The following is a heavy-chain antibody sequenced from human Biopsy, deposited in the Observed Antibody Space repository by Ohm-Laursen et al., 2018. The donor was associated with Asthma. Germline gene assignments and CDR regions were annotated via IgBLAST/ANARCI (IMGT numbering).Heavy chain of an antibody. J-gene: IGHJ4*02. D-gene: IGHD2-8*01. CDR3: ATLSWYAFQY. CDR1: GFTFSGSW. CDR2: IKPDGSQT. Sequence: SLRLSCAASGFTFSGSWMIWVRQAPGKGLQWLAFIKPDGSQTYYADSVEGRFSISRDNSKNSLYLQMSSLRGGDTAIYYCATLSWYAFQYWGQGTLVTVSS. V-gene: IGHV3-7*01.